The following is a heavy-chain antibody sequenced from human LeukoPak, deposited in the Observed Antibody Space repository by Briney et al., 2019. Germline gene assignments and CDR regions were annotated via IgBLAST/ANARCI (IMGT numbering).Heavy chain of an antibody. D-gene: IGHD3-9*01. CDR1: GFTFDDYG. J-gene: IGHJ4*02. CDR2: INWNGGST. CDR3: AREPVIQRGGEYFDWLPLFDN. V-gene: IGHV3-20*04. Sequence: GGSLRLSCAASGFTFDDYGMSWVRQAPGKGLEWVSGINWNGGSTGYADSVKGRFTISRDNAKNSLYLQMNSLRAEDTAVYYCAREPVIQRGGEYFDWLPLFDNWGQGTLVTVSS.